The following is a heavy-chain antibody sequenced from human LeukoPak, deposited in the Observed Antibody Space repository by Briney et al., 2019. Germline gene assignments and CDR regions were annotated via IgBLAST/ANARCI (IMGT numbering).Heavy chain of an antibody. D-gene: IGHD1-26*01. CDR3: ARDRSITEKYSGRYFHDY. J-gene: IGHJ4*02. V-gene: IGHV1-2*02. CDR1: GGTFSSYA. Sequence: GASVKVSCKASGGTFSSYAISWVRQAPGQGLEWMGWIDPNTGDTKYTQKFQGRVSMTRDTSFSTAYMELSRLTSDDTAVYYCARDRSITEKYSGRYFHDYWGQGTLVTVSS. CDR2: IDPNTGDT.